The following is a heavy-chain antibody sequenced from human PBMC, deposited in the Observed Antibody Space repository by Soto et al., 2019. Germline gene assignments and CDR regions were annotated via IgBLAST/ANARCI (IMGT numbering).Heavy chain of an antibody. CDR3: AREESDYVKY. J-gene: IGHJ4*02. CDR2: INHSGST. Sequence: QVQLQQWGAGLLKPSETLSLTCAVYGGSFSGYYWSCIRQPPGKGLEWSGEINHSGSTNYNPSLTSRVTISVDTSKNQFSLKLSSMTAAAPAVYYCAREESDYVKYWGQGTLVTVSS. D-gene: IGHD4-17*01. V-gene: IGHV4-34*01. CDR1: GGSFSGYY.